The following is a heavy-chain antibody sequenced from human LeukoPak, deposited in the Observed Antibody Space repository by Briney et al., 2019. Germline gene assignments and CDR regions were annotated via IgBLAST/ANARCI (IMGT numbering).Heavy chain of an antibody. CDR3: ARGARDYYDSSGTPSYYFDY. D-gene: IGHD3-22*01. CDR1: GGSISRRSDY. CDR2: INHSGST. J-gene: IGHJ4*02. V-gene: IGHV4-39*07. Sequence: SETLSLTCTVSGGSISRRSDYWGWVRQPPGKGLEWIGEINHSGSTNYNPSLKSRVTISVDTSKNQFSLKLSSVTAADTAVYYCARGARDYYDSSGTPSYYFDYWGQGTLVTVSS.